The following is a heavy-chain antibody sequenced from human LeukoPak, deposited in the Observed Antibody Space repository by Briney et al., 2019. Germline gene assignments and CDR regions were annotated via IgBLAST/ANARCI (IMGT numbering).Heavy chain of an antibody. Sequence: PGGSLRLSCAASGFTFSSSWMHWARQAPGKGLVWVSRTNSDGSRTNHADSVKGRFTISRDNAKNTLYLQMNSLRAEDTAVYYCVRGWDYWGQGTLVTVSS. CDR1: GFTFSSSW. V-gene: IGHV3-74*01. D-gene: IGHD2-15*01. J-gene: IGHJ4*02. CDR2: TNSDGSRT. CDR3: VRGWDY.